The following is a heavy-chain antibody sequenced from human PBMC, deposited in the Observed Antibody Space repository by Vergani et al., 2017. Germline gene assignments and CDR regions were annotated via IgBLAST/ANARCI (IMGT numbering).Heavy chain of an antibody. CDR2: INHSGST. V-gene: IGHV4-34*01. D-gene: IGHD3-10*01. CDR3: ARGNYYGSGSYYRVKKYFDY. CDR1: GESFSGYY. Sequence: QVQLQQWGAGLLKPSETLSLTCAVYGESFSGYYWSWIRQPPGKGLEWIGEINHSGSTNYNPSLKSRVTISVDTSKNQFSLKLSSVTAADTAVYYCARGNYYGSGSYYRVKKYFDYWGQGTLVTVSS. J-gene: IGHJ4*02.